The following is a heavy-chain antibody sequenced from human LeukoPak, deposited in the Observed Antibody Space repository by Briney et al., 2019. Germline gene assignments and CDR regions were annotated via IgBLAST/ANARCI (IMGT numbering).Heavy chain of an antibody. J-gene: IGHJ4*02. Sequence: GGSLRLACAASGFTFSNYETNWVRQAPGKGLEWVSHISSSGITIYYADSVKGRFTISRDNAKNSLYLQMNNLRAEDTAVYYCARRDRSTSYYFDYWGQGTLVTVSS. V-gene: IGHV3-48*03. CDR3: ARRDRSTSYYFDY. CDR2: ISSSGITI. CDR1: GFTFSNYE. D-gene: IGHD2/OR15-2a*01.